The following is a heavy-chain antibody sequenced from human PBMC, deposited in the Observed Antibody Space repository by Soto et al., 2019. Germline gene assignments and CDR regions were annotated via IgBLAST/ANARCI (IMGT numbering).Heavy chain of an antibody. D-gene: IGHD2-2*02. V-gene: IGHV1-3*01. CDR3: ARDCSSTSCYTAGTYGMDV. J-gene: IGHJ6*02. CDR2: INAGNGNT. CDR1: GYTFTSYA. Sequence: QVPLVQSGAEVKKPGASVKVSCKASGYTFTSYAMHWVRQAPGQRLEWMGWINAGNGNTKYSQKFQGRVTITRDTSASTAYMELSSLRSEDTAVYYCARDCSSTSCYTAGTYGMDVWGQGTTVTVSS.